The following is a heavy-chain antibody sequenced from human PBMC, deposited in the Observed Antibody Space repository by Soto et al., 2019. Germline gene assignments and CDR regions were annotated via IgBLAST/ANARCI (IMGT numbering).Heavy chain of an antibody. Sequence: QITLKESGPPLVKPTQTLTLTCTFSGFSLSTSGVGVGWIRQPPGKALEWLALIYWDDDKRYSPSLKSRLTIPKDTSKNQVVLTMTNMDPVDTATYYCAHSSGYYYRSKGEFDYWGQGTLVTVSS. V-gene: IGHV2-5*02. D-gene: IGHD3-22*01. CDR1: GFSLSTSGVG. CDR2: IYWDDDK. CDR3: AHSSGYYYRSKGEFDY. J-gene: IGHJ4*02.